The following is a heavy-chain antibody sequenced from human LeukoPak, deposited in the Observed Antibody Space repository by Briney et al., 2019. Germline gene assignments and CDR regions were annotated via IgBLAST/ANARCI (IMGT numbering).Heavy chain of an antibody. CDR2: IKSKTDGGTT. CDR3: ARDSGRFDVFDI. D-gene: IGHD3-10*01. J-gene: IGHJ3*02. CDR1: GFTFSNAW. V-gene: IGHV3-15*01. Sequence: GGSLRLSCAASGFTFSNAWMSWVRQAPGKGLEWVGRIKSKTDGGTTDYAAPVKGRFTISRDDSKNTLYLQMNSLKTEDTAVYYCARDSGRFDVFDIWGQGTMVTVSS.